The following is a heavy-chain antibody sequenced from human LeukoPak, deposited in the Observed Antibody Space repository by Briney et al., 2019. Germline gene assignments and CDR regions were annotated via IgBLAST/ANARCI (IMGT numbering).Heavy chain of an antibody. CDR1: GGSISNYY. V-gene: IGHV4-4*07. CDR3: AREISTSGGNPRALDY. D-gene: IGHD4-23*01. J-gene: IGHJ4*02. Sequence: SETLSLTCTVSGGSISNYYWSWIRQPAGKGLEWIGRINTSGSTNCNPSLKSRVTMSVDTSKNQFSLKLTSVTAADTAMYYCAREISTSGGNPRALDYWGESTVDTVSS. CDR2: INTSGST.